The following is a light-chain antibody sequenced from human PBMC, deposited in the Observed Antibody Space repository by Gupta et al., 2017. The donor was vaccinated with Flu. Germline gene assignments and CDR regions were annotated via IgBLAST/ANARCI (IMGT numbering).Light chain of an antibody. J-gene: IGLJ1*01. CDR2: QDN. CDR1: NLGDTY. Sequence: SYDLTQPPSVSLSPRQTASIPCSGDNLGDTYVCWYQQTPSQSTVLVNYQDNKRPSGVPERFAGSNSGNTATLTISGTQAMDEDDYYGQAWDSRTYYVFGTGTKVTVL. CDR3: QAWDSRTYYV. V-gene: IGLV3-1*01.